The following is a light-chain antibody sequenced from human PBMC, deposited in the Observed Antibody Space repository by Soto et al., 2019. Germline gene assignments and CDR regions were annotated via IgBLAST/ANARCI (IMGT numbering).Light chain of an antibody. J-gene: IGLJ1*01. CDR3: LLYYGGAPYV. CDR1: TGAVTSGYY. Sequence: CASSTGAVTSGYYPNWFQQKPGQAPRALIYSTSKKQSWTPARFSGSLLGGKTALTLSGVQPEDEAEYYCLLYYGGAPYVVGPGTKGTVL. CDR2: STS. V-gene: IGLV7-43*01.